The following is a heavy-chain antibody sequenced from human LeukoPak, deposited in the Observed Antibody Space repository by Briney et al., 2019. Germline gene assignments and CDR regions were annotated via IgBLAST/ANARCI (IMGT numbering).Heavy chain of an antibody. CDR1: GFTFSNYW. Sequence: GGSLRLSCAASGFTFSNYWMHWLRQAPGKGLEWVGRSRNKANRYTTTHGESVRGRFTISRDDSENPLYLQLNSLKTEDTGVYYCVRLSRGAMNYHMDVWGKGTTVTISS. CDR2: SRNKANRYTT. V-gene: IGHV3-72*01. J-gene: IGHJ6*03. D-gene: IGHD3-10*01. CDR3: VRLSRGAMNYHMDV.